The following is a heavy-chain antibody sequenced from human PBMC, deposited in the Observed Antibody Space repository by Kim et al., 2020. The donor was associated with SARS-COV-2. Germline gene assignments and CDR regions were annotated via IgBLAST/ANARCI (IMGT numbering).Heavy chain of an antibody. Sequence: GGSLRLSCAASGFTFSNAWMSWVRQAPGKGLEWVGRIKSKTDGGTTDYAAPVKGRFTISRDDSKNTLYLQMNSLKTEDTAVYYCTTDFLVITMVGSSDYWGQGTLVTVSS. J-gene: IGHJ4*02. V-gene: IGHV3-15*01. CDR2: IKSKTDGGTT. CDR3: TTDFLVITMVGSSDY. D-gene: IGHD3-10*01. CDR1: GFTFSNAW.